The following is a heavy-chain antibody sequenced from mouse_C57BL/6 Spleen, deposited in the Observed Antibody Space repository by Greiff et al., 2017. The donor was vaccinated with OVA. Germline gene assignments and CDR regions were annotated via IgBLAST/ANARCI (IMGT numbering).Heavy chain of an antibody. Sequence: VQLQQSGPELVKPGASVKISCKASGYAFSSSWMNWVKQRPGKGLEWIGRIYPGDGDTNYNGKFKGKATLTADKSSSPAYMQLSSLTSEDSAVYFCARRSYGSSYAMDYWGQGTSVTVSS. J-gene: IGHJ4*01. CDR3: ARRSYGSSYAMDY. CDR2: IYPGDGDT. V-gene: IGHV1-82*01. D-gene: IGHD1-1*01. CDR1: GYAFSSSW.